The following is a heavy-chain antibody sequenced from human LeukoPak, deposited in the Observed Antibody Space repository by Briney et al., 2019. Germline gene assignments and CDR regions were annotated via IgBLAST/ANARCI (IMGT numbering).Heavy chain of an antibody. V-gene: IGHV3-7*01. J-gene: IGHJ4*02. CDR1: GFTFSNYW. CDR2: IKEDGSEK. CDR3: ARDRQIAY. Sequence: GGSLRLSCAASGFTFSNYWKSWVRQAPATGLEWVANIKEDGSEKHYVDSVMGRFTISRDNANNSLYLQMNSLRAEDTAVYYCARDRQIAYWGQGTLVTVSS.